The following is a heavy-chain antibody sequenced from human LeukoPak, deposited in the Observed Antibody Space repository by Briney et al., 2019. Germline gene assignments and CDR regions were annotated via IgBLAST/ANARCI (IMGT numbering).Heavy chain of an antibody. Sequence: SVTVSCTASGGTFSSYAISWVRQAPGQGLEWMGGIIPIFGTANYAQKFQGRVTITADESTSTAYMELSSLRSEDTAVYYCARGGAGDYVWGSYSRSFNWFDPWGQGTLVTVSS. CDR2: IIPIFGTA. CDR1: GGTFSSYA. J-gene: IGHJ5*02. V-gene: IGHV1-69*13. CDR3: ARGGAGDYVWGSYSRSFNWFDP. D-gene: IGHD3-16*01.